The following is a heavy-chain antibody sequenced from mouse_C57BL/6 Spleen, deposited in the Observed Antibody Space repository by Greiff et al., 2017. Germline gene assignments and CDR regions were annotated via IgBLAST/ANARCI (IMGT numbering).Heavy chain of an antibody. J-gene: IGHJ2*01. CDR2: ISSGGSYT. Sequence: EVQLVESGGDLVKPGGSLKLSCAASGFTFSSYGMPWVRQTPDKRLEWVATISSGGSYTYYQDSVKGRFTISRDNAKNTLYLQMSSLKSEDTAMYYCARHPTGYFDYWGQGTTLTVSS. V-gene: IGHV5-6*01. CDR3: ARHPTGYFDY. D-gene: IGHD4-1*01. CDR1: GFTFSSYG.